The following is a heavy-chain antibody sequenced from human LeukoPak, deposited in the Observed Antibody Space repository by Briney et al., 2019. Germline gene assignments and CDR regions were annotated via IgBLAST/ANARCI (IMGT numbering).Heavy chain of an antibody. V-gene: IGHV4-34*01. CDR1: GGSFSGYY. CDR2: INHSGST. D-gene: IGHD6-6*01. CDR3: ARGRKQAAQYYFDY. J-gene: IGHJ4*02. Sequence: PSETLSLTCAVYGGSFSGYYWSWIRQPPGKGLEWIGEINHSGSTNYNPSLKSRVTISVDTSKNQFSLKLSSVTAADTAVYYCARGRKQAAQYYFDYWGQGALVTVSS.